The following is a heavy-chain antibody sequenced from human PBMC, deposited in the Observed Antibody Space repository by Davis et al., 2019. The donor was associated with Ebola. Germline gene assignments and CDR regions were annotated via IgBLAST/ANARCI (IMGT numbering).Heavy chain of an antibody. D-gene: IGHD3-3*01. CDR2: LRWTSGSI. Sequence: SLKTSCVASGFTFTTSTMHWVRQAPGKGLEWVSGLRWTSGSIGYADSVKGRFTISRDNAKNSLYLQMNSLRAEDTALYYCAKATGNIYDFWSGYPLGYFDYWGQGTLVTVSS. V-gene: IGHV3-9*01. CDR1: GFTFTTST. CDR3: AKATGNIYDFWSGYPLGYFDY. J-gene: IGHJ4*02.